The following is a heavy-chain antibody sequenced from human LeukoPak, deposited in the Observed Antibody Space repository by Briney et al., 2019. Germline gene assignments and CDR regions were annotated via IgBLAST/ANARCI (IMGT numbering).Heavy chain of an antibody. J-gene: IGHJ4*02. V-gene: IGHV3-11*06. CDR2: ISSSSSYT. D-gene: IGHD5-18*01. CDR3: ASSPVDTAMAHISFDY. Sequence: AGGSLRLSCAASGFTFSDYYMSWIRQAPGKGLEWVSYISSSSSYTNYADSVKGRFTISRGNAKNSLYLQMNSLRAEDTAVYYCASSPVDTAMAHISFDYWGQGTLVTVSS. CDR1: GFTFSDYY.